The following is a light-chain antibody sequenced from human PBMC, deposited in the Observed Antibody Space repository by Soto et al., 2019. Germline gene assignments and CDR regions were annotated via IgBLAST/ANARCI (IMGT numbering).Light chain of an antibody. CDR2: GAS. CDR3: HQFGSFPGE. V-gene: IGKV3-20*01. Sequence: SRGTRALISGEAATLTNRASQSVSSSYLAWYQQKPGQAPRLLIYGASSRATGIPDRFIGSGSGTDFSVCILGIEAEDFSVYYCHQFGSFPGEFGQGTKVDIK. CDR1: QSVSSSY. J-gene: IGKJ1*01.